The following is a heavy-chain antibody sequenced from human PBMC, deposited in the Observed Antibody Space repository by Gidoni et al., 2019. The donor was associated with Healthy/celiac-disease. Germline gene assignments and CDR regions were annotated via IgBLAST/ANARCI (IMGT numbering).Heavy chain of an antibody. V-gene: IGHV3-23*01. CDR1: VFTFSSYA. J-gene: IGHJ2*01. Sequence: EVHLLASVRGLVHPGGSLMLSCSASVFTFSSYAIRWVRQAPGKGLEWVSAISGSGGSTYYADSVKGRFTITRDNSKNTLYLKMKSLRAEDTDVYYCASQGYCSSTSCYLYWDFDLWGRGTMVTVSS. CDR2: ISGSGGST. CDR3: ASQGYCSSTSCYLYWDFDL. D-gene: IGHD2-2*01.